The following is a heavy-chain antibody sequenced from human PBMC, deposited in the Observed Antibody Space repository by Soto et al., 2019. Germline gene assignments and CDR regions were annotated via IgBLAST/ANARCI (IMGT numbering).Heavy chain of an antibody. CDR2: ISYDGTNK. J-gene: IGHJ6*02. D-gene: IGHD2-2*02. Sequence: QVQLVESGGGVVQPGRSLRLSCVASGFTFSNYAMHWVRQAPGKGLEWVAVISYDGTNKYYADSVKGRFTISRDNSKNTVYLQMSSLRPEDAAVYYCASLPFPILSSYYFDMDVWGQGTTVTVSS. CDR3: ASLPFPILSSYYFDMDV. CDR1: GFTFSNYA. V-gene: IGHV3-30-3*01.